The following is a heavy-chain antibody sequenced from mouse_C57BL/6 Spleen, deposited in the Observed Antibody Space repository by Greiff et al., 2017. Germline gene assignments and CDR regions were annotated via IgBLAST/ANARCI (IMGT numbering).Heavy chain of an antibody. CDR3: ASPIYYDYDRAMDY. D-gene: IGHD2-4*01. V-gene: IGHV5-17*01. CDR1: GFTFSDYG. Sequence: EVQRVESGGGLVKPGGSLKLSCAASGFTFSDYGMHWVRQAPEKGLEWVAYISSGSSTIYYADTVKGRFTISRDNAKNTLFLQMTSLRSEDTAMYYCASPIYYDYDRAMDYWGQGTSVTVSS. CDR2: ISSGSSTI. J-gene: IGHJ4*01.